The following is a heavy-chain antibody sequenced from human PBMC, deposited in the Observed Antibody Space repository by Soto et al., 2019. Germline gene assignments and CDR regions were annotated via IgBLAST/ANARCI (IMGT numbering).Heavy chain of an antibody. V-gene: IGHV1-69*02. CDR3: ARKGGGDPLEIQDNWFDP. J-gene: IGHJ5*02. D-gene: IGHD2-21*01. CDR2: IIPILGIA. Sequence: SVKVSCKASGGTFSSYTISWVRQAPGQGLEWMGRIIPILGIASYAQKFQGRVTITADKSTSTAYMELSSLRSEDTAVYYCARKGGGDPLEIQDNWFDPWGQGTLVTVSS. CDR1: GGTFSSYT.